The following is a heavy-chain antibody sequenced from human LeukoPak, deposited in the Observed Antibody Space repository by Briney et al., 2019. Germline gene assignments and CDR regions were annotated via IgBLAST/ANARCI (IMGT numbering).Heavy chain of an antibody. D-gene: IGHD3-22*01. CDR2: ISYDGSNK. CDR3: AKDASYDSSGYYPDAFGI. V-gene: IGHV3-30*18. Sequence: GRSLRLSCAASGFTFSSYGMHWVRQAPGKGLEWVAVISYDGSNKYYADSVKGRFTISRDNSKNTLYLQMNSLRAEDTAVYYCAKDASYDSSGYYPDAFGIWGQGTMVTVSS. CDR1: GFTFSSYG. J-gene: IGHJ3*02.